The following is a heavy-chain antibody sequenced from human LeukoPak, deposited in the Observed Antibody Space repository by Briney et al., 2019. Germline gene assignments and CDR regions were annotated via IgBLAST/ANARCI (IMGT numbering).Heavy chain of an antibody. J-gene: IGHJ6*02. Sequence: GGSLRLSCAASGFTFSRYWMHWVRQAPGKGPEWVSRLSPDGSDRSYADSVQGRFTISRDNAKNTVYLQMNSLRAEDTAVYYCAKASGTLVVPAALFYWGQGTTVTVSS. V-gene: IGHV3-74*01. CDR1: GFTFSRYW. D-gene: IGHD2-2*01. CDR3: AKASGTLVVPAALFY. CDR2: LSPDGSDR.